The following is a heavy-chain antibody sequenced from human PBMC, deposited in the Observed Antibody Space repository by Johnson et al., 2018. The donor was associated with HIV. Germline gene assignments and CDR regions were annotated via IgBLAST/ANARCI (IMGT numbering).Heavy chain of an antibody. CDR2: IRFDGDNK. CDR3: ARGDPNWNYEPFSDAFDI. V-gene: IGHV3-30*02. CDR1: GLSFDDYG. Sequence: QVQLVESGGGVVRPGGSLRLSCPASGLSFDDYGMSWVRQAPGKGLEWVAFIRFDGDNKYYADSVKGRFTISRDNSKNIIYVQMNSLRAGDTAVYYCARGDPNWNYEPFSDAFDIWGQGTMVTVSS. J-gene: IGHJ3*02. D-gene: IGHD1-7*01.